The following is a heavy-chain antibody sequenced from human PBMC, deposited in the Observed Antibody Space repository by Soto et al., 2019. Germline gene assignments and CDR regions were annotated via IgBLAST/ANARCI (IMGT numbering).Heavy chain of an antibody. J-gene: IGHJ4*02. V-gene: IGHV1-18*01. Sequence: QVQLVQSGAEVKKPGASVKVSCKASGYTFTSYGISWVRQAPGQGLEWMGWISAHNGNTKYAQKLQGRVTMTTDTSTSTGYMELRSVRSDDTAVYYCARDLSYGLCDYWGQGTLVTVSS. D-gene: IGHD5-18*01. CDR2: ISAHNGNT. CDR3: ARDLSYGLCDY. CDR1: GYTFTSYG.